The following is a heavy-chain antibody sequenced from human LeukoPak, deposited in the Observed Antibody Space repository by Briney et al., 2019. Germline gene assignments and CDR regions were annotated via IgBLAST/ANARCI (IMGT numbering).Heavy chain of an antibody. CDR3: ASESDYDILTGYYWVGAFDI. D-gene: IGHD3-9*01. CDR2: IYTSGST. Sequence: SETLSLTCTVSGGSISSGSYYWSWIRQPAGKGLEWIGRIYTSGSTNYNPSLKSRVTISVDTSKNQFSLKLSSVTAADTAVYYCASESDYDILTGYYWVGAFDIWGQGTMVTVSS. V-gene: IGHV4-61*02. CDR1: GGSISSGSYY. J-gene: IGHJ3*02.